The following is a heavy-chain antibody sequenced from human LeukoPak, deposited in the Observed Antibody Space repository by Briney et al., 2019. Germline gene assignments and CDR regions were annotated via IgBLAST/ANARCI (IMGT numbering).Heavy chain of an antibody. CDR1: GFTVSSNY. J-gene: IGHJ4*02. D-gene: IGHD4/OR15-4a*01. CDR3: ARTAKDYGGYFDY. V-gene: IGHV3-53*01. Sequence: GGSLRLSCAASGFTVSSNYMSWVRQAPEKGLEWVSVIYSGGSTYYADSVKGRFTISRDNSKNTLYLQMNSLRAEGTAVYYCARTAKDYGGYFDYWGQGTLVTVSS. CDR2: IYSGGST.